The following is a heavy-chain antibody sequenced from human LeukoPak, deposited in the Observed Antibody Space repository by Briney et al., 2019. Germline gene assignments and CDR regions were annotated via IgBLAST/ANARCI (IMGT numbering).Heavy chain of an antibody. CDR2: ISWNSGSI. V-gene: IGHV3-9*01. J-gene: IGHJ4*02. Sequence: PGRSLRLSCAASGFTFDDYAMHWVRQAPGKGLGWVSGISWNSGSIGYADSVKGRFTISRDNAKNSLYLQMNSLRAEDTALYYCAKVAKTPSGWYVYWGQGTLVTVSS. D-gene: IGHD6-19*01. CDR3: AKVAKTPSGWYVY. CDR1: GFTFDDYA.